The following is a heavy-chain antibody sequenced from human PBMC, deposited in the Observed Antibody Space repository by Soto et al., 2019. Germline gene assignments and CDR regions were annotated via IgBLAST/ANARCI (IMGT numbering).Heavy chain of an antibody. CDR2: IYYSGST. CDR3: ARQGYSSGCDY. D-gene: IGHD6-19*01. J-gene: IGHJ4*02. Sequence: QLQLQESGPGLVKPSETLSLTCTVSGGSISSSSYYWGWIRQPPGKGLEWIGRIYYSGSTYYNPSLKSRIAISAATTKNQSYLKLCSVTAADTAVDYGARQGYSSGCDYGGQGTLVTVSS. V-gene: IGHV4-39*01. CDR1: GGSISSSSYY.